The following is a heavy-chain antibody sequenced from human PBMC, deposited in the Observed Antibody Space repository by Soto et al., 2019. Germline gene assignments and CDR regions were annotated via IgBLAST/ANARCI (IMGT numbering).Heavy chain of an antibody. J-gene: IGHJ4*02. Sequence: GASVKVSCKASGGTFSSYTISWVRQAPGQGLEWMGRIIPILGIANYAQKFQGRVTITADKSTSTAYMELSSLRSEDTAVYYCARFPNGSGSYKMDDYWGQGTLVTVSS. CDR2: IIPILGIA. CDR3: ARFPNGSGSYKMDDY. CDR1: GGTFSSYT. D-gene: IGHD3-10*01. V-gene: IGHV1-69*02.